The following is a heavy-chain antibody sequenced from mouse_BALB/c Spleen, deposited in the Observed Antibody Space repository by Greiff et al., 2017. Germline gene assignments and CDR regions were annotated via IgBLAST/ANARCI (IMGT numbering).Heavy chain of an antibody. Sequence: VKLQESGAELAKPGASVKMSCKASGYTFTSYWMHWVKQRPGQGLEWIGYINPSTGYTEYNQKFKDKATLTADKSSSTAYMQLSSLTSEDSAVYYCAATMITTDWYFDVWGAGTTVTVSS. V-gene: IGHV1-7*01. CDR1: GYTFTSYW. CDR2: INPSTGYT. CDR3: AATMITTDWYFDV. D-gene: IGHD2-4*01. J-gene: IGHJ1*01.